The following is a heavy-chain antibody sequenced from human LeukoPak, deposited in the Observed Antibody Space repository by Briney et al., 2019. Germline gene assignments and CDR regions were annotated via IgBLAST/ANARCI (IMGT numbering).Heavy chain of an antibody. D-gene: IGHD3-22*01. V-gene: IGHV3-11*01. CDR3: ARGERYYYDSSGYLNDY. CDR1: GFTFSDYY. J-gene: IGHJ4*02. CDR2: ISSSGSTI. Sequence: PGGSLRLSCAASGFTFSDYYMSWIRQAPGKGLEWVSYISSSGSTIYYADSVKGRFTISRDNAKNSLYLQMNSLRAEDTAVCYCARGERYYYDSSGYLNDYWGQGALVIVSS.